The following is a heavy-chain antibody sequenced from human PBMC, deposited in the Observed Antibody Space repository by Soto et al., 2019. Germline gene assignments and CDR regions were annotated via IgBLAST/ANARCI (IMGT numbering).Heavy chain of an antibody. CDR3: SGPVRPHPAYVTHY. V-gene: IGHV3-49*04. J-gene: IGHJ4*02. Sequence: GGSLRLSFTGSGFPFADFALNWVRKAPGKGREWVGLIINQSYQETTEYPAAVKGKVTISRDTSNSIAYLQMNSLNTEDSAMYYYSGPVRPHPAYVTHYWGQGTTVTVSS. CDR1: GFPFADFA. D-gene: IGHD3-16*01. CDR2: IINQSYQETT.